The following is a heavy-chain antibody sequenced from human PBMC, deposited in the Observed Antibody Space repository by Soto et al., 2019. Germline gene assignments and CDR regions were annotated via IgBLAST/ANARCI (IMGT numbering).Heavy chain of an antibody. CDR1: GGSISSDY. V-gene: IGHV4-59*01. CDR2: IYYSGST. CDR3: ARNVRYFDWPPIY. Sequence: QVQLQESGPGLVKPSETLSLTCTVSGGSISSDYWSWIRQPPGKGLEWIGYIYYSGSTNYNPSLKSRVNISVDTSKNPFSRKLSSVTAADTAVYYCARNVRYFDWPPIYWCQGTLVTVSS. J-gene: IGHJ4*02. D-gene: IGHD3-9*01.